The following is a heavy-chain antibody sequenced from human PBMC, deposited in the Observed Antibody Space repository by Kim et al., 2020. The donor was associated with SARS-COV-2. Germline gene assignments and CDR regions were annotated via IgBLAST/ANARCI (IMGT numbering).Heavy chain of an antibody. J-gene: IGHJ4*02. Sequence: SETLSLTCTVSGGSISSGSYYWSWIRQPAGKGLEWIGRIYTSGSTNYNPSLKSRVTISVDTSKNQFSLKLSSVTAADTAVYYCARGGDSSGYFDYWGQGTLVTVSS. CDR2: IYTSGST. CDR1: GGSISSGSYY. CDR3: ARGGDSSGYFDY. V-gene: IGHV4-61*02. D-gene: IGHD3-22*01.